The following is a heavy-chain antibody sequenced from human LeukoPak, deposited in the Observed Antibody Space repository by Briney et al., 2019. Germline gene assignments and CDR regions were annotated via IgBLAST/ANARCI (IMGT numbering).Heavy chain of an antibody. V-gene: IGHV1-18*04. CDR1: GYTFTSYY. CDR2: ISAYNGNT. CDR3: ARVHSIFHAFDI. J-gene: IGHJ3*02. D-gene: IGHD5/OR15-5a*01. Sequence: ASVKVSCKASGYTFTSYYMHWVRQAPGQGLEWMGWISAYNGNTNYAQKLQGRVTMTTDTSTSTAYMELRSLRSDDTAVYYCARVHSIFHAFDIWGQGTMVTVSS.